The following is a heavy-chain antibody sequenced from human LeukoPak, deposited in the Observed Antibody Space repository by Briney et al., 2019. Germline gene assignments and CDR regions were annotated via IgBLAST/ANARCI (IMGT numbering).Heavy chain of an antibody. CDR1: GGSISSYY. CDR3: ARFSPRAMGNYFDF. D-gene: IGHD7-27*01. V-gene: IGHV4-4*09. CDR2: IYPRGST. J-gene: IGHJ4*02. Sequence: SETLSLTCTVSGGSISSYYWSWIRQPPGKGLEWIGYIYPRGSTYYNPSLKSRVTMSLDRSANQFSLNLSSVTAADTAVYYCARFSPRAMGNYFDFWGQGTLVTVS.